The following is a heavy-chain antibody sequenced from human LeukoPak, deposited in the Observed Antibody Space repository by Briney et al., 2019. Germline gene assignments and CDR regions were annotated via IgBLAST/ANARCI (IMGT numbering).Heavy chain of an antibody. CDR3: ARLLSVVTPQGGAFDI. CDR2: IHLGDSDT. CDR1: GYSFTNYW. V-gene: IGHV5-51*01. Sequence: GESLKISCQGSGYSFTNYWIGWVRQMPGKGLEWMGIIHLGDSDTRYSPSFRGQVTISADKSISTAYLQWNSLQASDTAMYYCARLLSVVTPQGGAFDIWGQGTMVTVSS. J-gene: IGHJ3*02. D-gene: IGHD4-23*01.